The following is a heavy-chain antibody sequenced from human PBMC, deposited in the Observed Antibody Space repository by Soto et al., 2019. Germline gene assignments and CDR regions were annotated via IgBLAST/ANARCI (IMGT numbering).Heavy chain of an antibody. D-gene: IGHD1-1*01. Sequence: QLHLQESGPGLVKPSGTLSLTCTVSGGSVSITNYYWAWLRQAPGKGLEWIASIYFGGTTYYNPSLKSRVSIFVDTSTNQFSLNLTSVTAADSSMYYCVRHGRVQLSPFDYWGQGTLVAVSS. J-gene: IGHJ4*02. CDR3: VRHGRVQLSPFDY. CDR2: IYFGGTT. CDR1: GGSVSITNYY. V-gene: IGHV4-39*01.